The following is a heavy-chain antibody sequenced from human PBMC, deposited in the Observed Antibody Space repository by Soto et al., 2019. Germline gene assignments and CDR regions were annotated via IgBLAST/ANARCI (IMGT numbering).Heavy chain of an antibody. CDR2: ISSSSSTI. CDR3: ARGLGYCSGGSCYSDY. Sequence: EVQLVESGGGLVQPGGSLRLSCAASGFTFSTYSMNWVRQAPGKGLEWVSYISSSSSTISYADSVKGRFTISRDNAKNSLYLQMNSLRDEDTAVYYCARGLGYCSGGSCYSDYWGQGTLVTVSS. V-gene: IGHV3-48*02. J-gene: IGHJ4*02. CDR1: GFTFSTYS. D-gene: IGHD2-15*01.